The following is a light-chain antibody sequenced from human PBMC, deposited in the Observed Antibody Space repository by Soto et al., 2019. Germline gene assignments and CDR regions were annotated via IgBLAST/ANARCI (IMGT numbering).Light chain of an antibody. Sequence: DIQMTQSPSSLSASVGARVTITCRASQSISSYLNWYQQKPGKAPKLLIYAASSLQSGVPSRFSGSGSGTDFTLTISSLQPEDFATYFCQQSYITPRTFGPGTKVEIK. CDR1: QSISSY. V-gene: IGKV1-39*01. CDR2: AAS. J-gene: IGKJ3*01. CDR3: QQSYITPRT.